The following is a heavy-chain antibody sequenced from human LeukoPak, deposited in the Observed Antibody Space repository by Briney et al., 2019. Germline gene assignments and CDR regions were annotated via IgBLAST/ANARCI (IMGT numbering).Heavy chain of an antibody. CDR2: ISYDGSNK. D-gene: IGHD4-23*01. J-gene: IGHJ4*02. Sequence: GGSLRLSCAASGFTFSSYAMHWVRQAPGKGLEWVAVISYDGSNKYYADSVKGRFTISRDNSKNTLYLQMNSLRAEDTAVYYCARGGQLDYGGNFIDYWGQGTLVTVSS. V-gene: IGHV3-30-3*01. CDR3: ARGGQLDYGGNFIDY. CDR1: GFTFSSYA.